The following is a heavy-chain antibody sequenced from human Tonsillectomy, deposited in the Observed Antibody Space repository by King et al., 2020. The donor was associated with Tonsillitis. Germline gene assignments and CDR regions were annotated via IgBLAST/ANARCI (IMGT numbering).Heavy chain of an antibody. CDR2: IWYDGSNK. V-gene: IGHV3-33*08. Sequence: QLVQSGGGVVQPGRSLRLSCAASGFTFSSYGMHWVRQAPGKGLEWVAVIWYDGSNKYYADSVKGRFTISRDNSKNTLYLQMNSLRAEDTAVYYCARDYLFRAFDIWGHGTMVTVSS. CDR1: GFTFSSYG. J-gene: IGHJ3*02. D-gene: IGHD2-21*01. CDR3: ARDYLFRAFDI.